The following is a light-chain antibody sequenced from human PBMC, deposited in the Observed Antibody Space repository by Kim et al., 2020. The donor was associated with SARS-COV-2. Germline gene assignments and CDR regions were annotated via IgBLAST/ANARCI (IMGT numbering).Light chain of an antibody. Sequence: QSITISCTGTSSDVGSYNLVSWYQQHPGKAPKLMIYEVSKRPSGVSNRFSGSKSGNTASLTIFGLQAEDEADYYCCSYAGSSTFVVFGGGTQLTVL. CDR3: CSYAGSSTFVV. CDR1: SSDVGSYNL. V-gene: IGLV2-23*02. J-gene: IGLJ2*01. CDR2: EVS.